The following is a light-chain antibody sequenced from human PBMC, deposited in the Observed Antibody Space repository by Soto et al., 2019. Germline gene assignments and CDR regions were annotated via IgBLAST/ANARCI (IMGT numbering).Light chain of an antibody. Sequence: DIQMTQSPSSLSASVGDRVNITCRASQSISSYLNWYQQKPGKAPKLLIYAASSLESGVPSRFSGSGSGTEFTLTISSLQPEDFATYYCEQLNTYPLTFGGGTKVDI. CDR1: QSISSY. V-gene: IGKV1-9*01. J-gene: IGKJ4*01. CDR2: AAS. CDR3: EQLNTYPLT.